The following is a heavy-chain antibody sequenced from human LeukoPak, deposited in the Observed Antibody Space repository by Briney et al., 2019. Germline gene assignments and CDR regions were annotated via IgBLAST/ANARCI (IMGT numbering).Heavy chain of an antibody. V-gene: IGHV3-23*01. D-gene: IGHD4-17*01. J-gene: IGHJ4*02. CDR1: GFTFSSYA. Sequence: GGSLRLSCAASGFTFSSYAMSWVRQAPGKGLEWVSAISGSGGSTYYADSVKGRFTISRDNSKNTLYLQMNSLRAEDTAIYYCALVTTDRPFDYWGQGTLVTVSS. CDR2: ISGSGGST. CDR3: ALVTTDRPFDY.